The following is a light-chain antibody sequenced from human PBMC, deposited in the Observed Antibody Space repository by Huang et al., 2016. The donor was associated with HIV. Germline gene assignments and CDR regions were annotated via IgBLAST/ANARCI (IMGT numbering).Light chain of an antibody. Sequence: ELVLTQSPGTLSLSPGERATLSCRASQSVSSSYLAWYQQKPGQAPRVLIYGAATRATGIPDRFSGSGSGTDFTLTISRLEPEDFAVYYYQQYDSSPGTFGQGTKLEI. J-gene: IGKJ2*01. CDR3: QQYDSSPGT. CDR2: GAA. CDR1: QSVSSSY. V-gene: IGKV3-20*01.